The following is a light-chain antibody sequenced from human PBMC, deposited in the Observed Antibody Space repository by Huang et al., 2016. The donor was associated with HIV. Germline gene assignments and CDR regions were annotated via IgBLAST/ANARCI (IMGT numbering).Light chain of an antibody. CDR3: LQDYTYPWT. CDR1: QDIGND. V-gene: IGKV1-6*01. CDR2: TAS. J-gene: IGKJ1*01. Sequence: AIQMTQSPASLSASVGDRVTITWRASQDIGNDLGWYQQRLGKAPKRLVSTASHLQSGVPSRFTGSGSGTHFTLTISGLQPEDFATYYCLQDYTYPWTFGQGTKVEI.